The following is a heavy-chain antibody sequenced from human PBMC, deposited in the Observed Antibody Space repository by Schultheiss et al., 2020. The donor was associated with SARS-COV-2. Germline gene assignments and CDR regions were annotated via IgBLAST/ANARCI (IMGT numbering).Heavy chain of an antibody. CDR1: GFTFSNAW. CDR2: IKSKTDGGTT. Sequence: GGSLRLSCAASGFTFSNAWMSWVRQAPGKGLEWVGRIKSKTDGGTTDYAAPVKGRFTISRDDSKNTLYLQMNSLRAEDTAVYYCARPNNYGYYYYYMDVWGKGTTVTVAS. V-gene: IGHV3-15*01. CDR3: ARPNNYGYYYYYMDV. D-gene: IGHD4-11*01. J-gene: IGHJ6*03.